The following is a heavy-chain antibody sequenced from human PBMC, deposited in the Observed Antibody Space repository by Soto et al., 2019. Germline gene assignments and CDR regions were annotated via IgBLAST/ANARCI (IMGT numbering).Heavy chain of an antibody. D-gene: IGHD6-6*01. CDR2: INPNGGST. CDR3: VRATAARQRDYSYHYYLHI. V-gene: IGHV1-46*03. J-gene: IGHJ6*03. CDR1: GYTFTSYY. Sequence: GASVKVSCKASGYTFTSYYIHWVRQAPGQGLEWMGVINPNGGSTVYAQKFQGRVTLTRDTSTSTVYVELSSLRSDDTAVYFCVRATAARQRDYSYHYYLHIWGKGTTVTVSS.